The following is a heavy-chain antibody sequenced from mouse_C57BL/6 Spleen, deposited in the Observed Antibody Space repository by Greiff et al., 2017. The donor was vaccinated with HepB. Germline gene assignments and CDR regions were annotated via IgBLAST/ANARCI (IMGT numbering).Heavy chain of an antibody. J-gene: IGHJ1*03. CDR1: GYTFTSYW. D-gene: IGHD2-5*01. Sequence: QVQLQQPGAELVRPGTSVKLSCKASGYTFTSYWMHWVKQRPGQGLEWIGVIDPSDSYTNYNQKFKGKATLTVDTSSSTAYMQLSSLTSEDSAVYYCARRRGVYSNYEYWYFDVWGTGTTVTVSS. V-gene: IGHV1-59*01. CDR3: ARRRGVYSNYEYWYFDV. CDR2: IDPSDSYT.